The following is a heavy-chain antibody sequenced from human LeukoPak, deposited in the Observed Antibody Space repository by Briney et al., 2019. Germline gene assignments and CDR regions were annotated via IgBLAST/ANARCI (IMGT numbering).Heavy chain of an antibody. CDR2: MNPNSGNT. D-gene: IGHD6-13*01. CDR3: ARGSTLYSSSWYIWFDP. Sequence: ASVKVSCKASGYTFTSYDINWVRQATGQGLEWMGWMNPNSGNTGYAQKFQGRVTMTRNTSISTAYMELSSLRSEDTAVYYCARGSTLYSSSWYIWFDPWGQGTLVTVSS. J-gene: IGHJ5*02. CDR1: GYTFTSYD. V-gene: IGHV1-8*01.